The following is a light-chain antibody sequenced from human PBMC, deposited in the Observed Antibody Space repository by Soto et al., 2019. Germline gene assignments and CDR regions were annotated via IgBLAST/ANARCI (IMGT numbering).Light chain of an antibody. J-gene: IGKJ1*01. CDR3: KQYYRYWT. CDR2: EAS. CDR1: QSIDNW. Sequence: DIQMTQSPSTLSASVGDRVTITCRASQSIDNWLAWYQHKAGEAPKLLIYEASNLESGVSSRFSGSGSETEFTLTISSLQPDDFATYYCKQYYRYWTFGQGTKVEIK. V-gene: IGKV1-5*03.